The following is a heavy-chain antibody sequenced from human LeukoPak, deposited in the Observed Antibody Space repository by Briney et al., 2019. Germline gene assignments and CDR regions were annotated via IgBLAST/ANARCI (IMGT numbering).Heavy chain of an antibody. V-gene: IGHV4-4*07. Sequence: SETLSLTCTASGGSISSYDWSWVRQPPGKGLEWIGRIYTSGSTNYNPSLKSRVTMSVVTAKNQFSLKLSSVTAADTAVYYCANGSSYGRFDYWGQGTLVTVSS. CDR1: GGSISSYD. J-gene: IGHJ4*02. CDR3: ANGSSYGRFDY. CDR2: IYTSGST. D-gene: IGHD5-18*01.